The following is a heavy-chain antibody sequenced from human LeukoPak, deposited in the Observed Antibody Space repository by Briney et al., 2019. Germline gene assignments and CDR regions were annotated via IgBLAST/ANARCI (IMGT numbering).Heavy chain of an antibody. Sequence: GASVKVSCKASGFTFTSSAMQWVRQARGQRLEWIGWIVVGSGNTNYAQKSQERVTITRDMSTSTAYMELSSLRSEDTAVYYCAAVGDYYYYMDVWGKGTTVTVSS. V-gene: IGHV1-58*02. CDR3: AAVGDYYYYMDV. CDR1: GFTFTSSA. J-gene: IGHJ6*03. CDR2: IVVGSGNT.